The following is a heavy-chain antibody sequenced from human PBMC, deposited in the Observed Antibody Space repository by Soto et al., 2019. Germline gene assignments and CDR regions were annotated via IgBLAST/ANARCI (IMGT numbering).Heavy chain of an antibody. Sequence: GGSLRLSCAASGFTFSDYYMSWIRRAPGKGLEWVSYIRNSGSTIYYTDSVKGRFTISRDNAKNSLYLQMNSLRAEDTAVYYCAGSSISPYNFDYWGQGTPVTVSS. D-gene: IGHD6-13*01. V-gene: IGHV3-11*01. CDR3: AGSSISPYNFDY. CDR2: IRNSGSTI. J-gene: IGHJ4*02. CDR1: GFTFSDYY.